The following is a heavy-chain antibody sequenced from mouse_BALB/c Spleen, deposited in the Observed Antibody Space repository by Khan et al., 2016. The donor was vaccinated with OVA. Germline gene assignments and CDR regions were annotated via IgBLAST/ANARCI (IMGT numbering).Heavy chain of an antibody. Sequence: QLEESGPGLVKPSQSLSLTCTVTGYSITSDYAWNWIRQFPGNKLEWMGYISYSGSTSYNPSLKSRISITRDTSKNQFFLQLNSVTTEDTATYYCARWFAYWGQGPLVTVSA. CDR3: ARWFAY. CDR2: ISYSGST. J-gene: IGHJ3*01. V-gene: IGHV3-2*02. CDR1: GYSITSDYA.